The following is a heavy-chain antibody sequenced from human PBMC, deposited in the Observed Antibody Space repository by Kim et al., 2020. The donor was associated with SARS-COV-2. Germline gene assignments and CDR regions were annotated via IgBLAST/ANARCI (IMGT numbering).Heavy chain of an antibody. Sequence: SETLSLTCTVSGGSISSSSKHWGWIRQPPGKGLEWIGTIYYSGNTYYNPSLKSRVTISVDTSKNQFSLKLSSVTAADTSVYYCARHRGGDYGEDAFDIWGRGTMVTVSS. CDR1: GGSISSSSKH. D-gene: IGHD4-17*01. J-gene: IGHJ3*02. V-gene: IGHV4-39*01. CDR3: ARHRGGDYGEDAFDI. CDR2: IYYSGNT.